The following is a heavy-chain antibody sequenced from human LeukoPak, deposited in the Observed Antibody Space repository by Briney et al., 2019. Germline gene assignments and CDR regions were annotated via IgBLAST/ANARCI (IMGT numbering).Heavy chain of an antibody. Sequence: SETLSLTCTVSGGSISSYYWSWIRQPPGKGLEWIGYIYYSGSTNYNPSLKSRVTISVGTSKNQFSLKLSSVTAADTAVYYCARGIAAAGRYDYWGQGTLVTVSS. CDR1: GGSISSYY. CDR2: IYYSGST. D-gene: IGHD6-13*01. CDR3: ARGIAAAGRYDY. J-gene: IGHJ4*02. V-gene: IGHV4-59*01.